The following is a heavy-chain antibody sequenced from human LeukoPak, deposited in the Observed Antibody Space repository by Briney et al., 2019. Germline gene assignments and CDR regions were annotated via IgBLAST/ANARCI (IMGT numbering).Heavy chain of an antibody. J-gene: IGHJ4*02. CDR1: GFTFSGYA. CDR2: ISYDGTNK. Sequence: PGGSLRLSCTASGFTFSGYAMNWVRQAPGKGLEWVAVISYDGTNKYYADSVKGRFTVSRDNSKNTLYLQMHSLRAEDTAVYYCAKDVSSDWPSAGFDYWGQGTLVTVSS. V-gene: IGHV3-30-3*01. CDR3: AKDVSSDWPSAGFDY. D-gene: IGHD6-19*01.